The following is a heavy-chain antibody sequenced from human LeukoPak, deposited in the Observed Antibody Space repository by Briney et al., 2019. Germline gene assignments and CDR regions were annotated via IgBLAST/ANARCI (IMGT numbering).Heavy chain of an antibody. CDR1: GFNFSSYA. CDR2: ISGGGGST. CDR3: AKVPIRGYDILTGYYPDY. J-gene: IGHJ4*02. Sequence: GGSLLLFCAASGFNFSSYAMSWVRRAPGKGLEWVSAISGGGGSTYYADSVKGRFTISRDNSKNTLYLQMNSLRAEDTAVYYCAKVPIRGYDILTGYYPDYWGQGTLVTVSS. D-gene: IGHD3-9*01. V-gene: IGHV3-23*01.